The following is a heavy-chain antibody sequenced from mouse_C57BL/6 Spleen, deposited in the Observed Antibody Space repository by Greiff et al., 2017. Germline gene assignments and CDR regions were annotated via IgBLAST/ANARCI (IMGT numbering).Heavy chain of an antibody. CDR3: ARHEERLDYFDY. Sequence: VQVVESGAELVKPGASVKLSCKASGYTFTEYTIHWVKQRSGQGLEWIGWFYPGSGSIKYNEKFKDKATLTADKSSSTVYMELSRLTSEDSAVYFCARHEERLDYFDYWGQGTTLTVSS. CDR2: FYPGSGSI. CDR1: GYTFTEYT. V-gene: IGHV1-62-2*01. D-gene: IGHD3-1*01. J-gene: IGHJ2*01.